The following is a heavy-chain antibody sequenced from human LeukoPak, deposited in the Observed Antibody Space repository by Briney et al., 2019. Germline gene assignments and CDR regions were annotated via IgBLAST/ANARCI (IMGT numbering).Heavy chain of an antibody. J-gene: IGHJ4*02. CDR3: ATNGGGDSGYGNFDY. CDR2: ISWNSETI. V-gene: IGHV3-9*01. Sequence: PGGSLRLSCAASGFTFSSYAMSWVRQAPGKGLEWVSGISWNSETIGYADSVKGRFTISRDNAKNSLYLQMNSLRAEDTALYYCATNGGGDSGYGNFDYWGQGTLVTVSS. D-gene: IGHD5-12*01. CDR1: GFTFSSYA.